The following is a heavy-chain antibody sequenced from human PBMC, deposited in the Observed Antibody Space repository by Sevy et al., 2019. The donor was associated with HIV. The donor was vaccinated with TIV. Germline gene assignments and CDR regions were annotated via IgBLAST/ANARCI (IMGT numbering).Heavy chain of an antibody. CDR2: ISGSDNTI. Sequence: GGSLRLSCAASGFTFSDYYMSWIRQAPGKGLEWISYISGSDNTIYYAVSVKGRFTISRDNAKNSLYLQMSDLRAEDTAVYYCARDHVKDGDLGDYYYFAMDVWGPGTTVTVSS. V-gene: IGHV3-11*01. D-gene: IGHD4-17*01. CDR3: ARDHVKDGDLGDYYYFAMDV. CDR1: GFTFSDYY. J-gene: IGHJ6*02.